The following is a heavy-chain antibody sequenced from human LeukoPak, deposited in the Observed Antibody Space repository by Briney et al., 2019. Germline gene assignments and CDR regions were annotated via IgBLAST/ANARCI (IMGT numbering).Heavy chain of an antibody. CDR3: AKERSGGWPFDY. Sequence: PGRSLRLSCAASGFTFSSYGMHWVRQAPGKGLEWVAVIWYDGSNKYYADSVKGRFTISRDNSKNTLYLQMNSLRADDTALYYCAKERSGGWPFDYWGQGTLVTVSS. CDR2: IWYDGSNK. J-gene: IGHJ4*02. D-gene: IGHD6-19*01. V-gene: IGHV3-33*06. CDR1: GFTFSSYG.